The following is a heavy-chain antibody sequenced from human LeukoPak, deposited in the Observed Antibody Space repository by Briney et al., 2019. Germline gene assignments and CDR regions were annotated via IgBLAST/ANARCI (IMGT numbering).Heavy chain of an antibody. V-gene: IGHV4-34*01. CDR2: INHTGRT. J-gene: IGHJ3*02. CDR1: GGSISTYY. D-gene: IGHD2-2*01. CDR3: ARVAYCSSTSCPNAFDI. Sequence: SETLSLTCTVSGGSISTYYWSWIRQPPGEGPEWIGEINHTGRTNYNPSLKSRVTISVDTSKNHFSLKLRSVTAADTAVYFCARVAYCSSTSCPNAFDIWGQGTMVTVSS.